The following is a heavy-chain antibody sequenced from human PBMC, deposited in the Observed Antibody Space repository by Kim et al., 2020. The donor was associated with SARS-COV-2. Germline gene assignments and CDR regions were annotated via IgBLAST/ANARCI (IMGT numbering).Heavy chain of an antibody. D-gene: IGHD2-8*01. J-gene: IGHJ4*02. V-gene: IGHV3-48*02. CDR3: ARRMALSAMDY. Sequence: YAGSGKGRFTVSRDDGKNSVFLQMNSLRDEDTALYYCARRMALSAMDYWGQGTLVTVSS.